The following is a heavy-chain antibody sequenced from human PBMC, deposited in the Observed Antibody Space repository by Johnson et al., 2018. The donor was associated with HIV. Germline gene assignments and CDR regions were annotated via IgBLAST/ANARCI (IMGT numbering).Heavy chain of an antibody. CDR3: TTEWDGDAFDI. Sequence: QMMLVESGGGVAQRGGSLRLSCAASGFTFSSYGMHWVRQAPGKGLEWVATIHYDGTKKEYAESVKGRFTISRDNSKKTVYMQMNSLRDEDTAVYYCTTEWDGDAFDIWGQGTMVTVSS. CDR1: GFTFSSYG. CDR2: IHYDGTKK. V-gene: IGHV3-30*02. D-gene: IGHD1-26*01. J-gene: IGHJ3*02.